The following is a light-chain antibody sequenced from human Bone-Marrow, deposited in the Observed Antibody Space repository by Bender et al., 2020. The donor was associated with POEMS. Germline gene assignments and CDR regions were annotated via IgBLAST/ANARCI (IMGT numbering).Light chain of an antibody. CDR2: GYN. CDR1: SSNTGSGYD. CDR3: AGWDDSLSGWV. V-gene: IGLV1-40*01. Sequence: QSVLTQPPSVSGAPGQRVTISCTGSSSNTGSGYDINWYQHLPGTAPKLLIYGYNNRPSGVPDRFSGSKSGTSASLAITGFQAEDEGDYYCAGWDDSLSGWVFGGGTKLTVL. J-gene: IGLJ3*02.